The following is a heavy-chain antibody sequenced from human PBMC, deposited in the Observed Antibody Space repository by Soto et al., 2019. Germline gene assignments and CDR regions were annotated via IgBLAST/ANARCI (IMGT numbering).Heavy chain of an antibody. D-gene: IGHD6-19*01. V-gene: IGHV1-18*01. J-gene: IGHJ4*02. CDR2: ISAYNGNT. CDR3: ASTIAVAGAFDY. CDR1: GYTFTSYG. Sequence: ASVKVSRKASGYTFTSYGISWVRQAPGQGLEWMGWISAYNGNTNYAQKLQGRVTMTTDTSTSTAYMELRSLRSDDTAVYYCASTIAVAGAFDYWGQGTLVTVSS.